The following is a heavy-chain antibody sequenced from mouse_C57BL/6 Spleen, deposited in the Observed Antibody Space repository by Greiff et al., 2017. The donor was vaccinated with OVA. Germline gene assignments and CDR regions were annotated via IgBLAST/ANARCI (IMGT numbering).Heavy chain of an antibody. V-gene: IGHV3-1*01. J-gene: IGHJ1*03. Sequence: EVQLQESGPGMVKPSQSLSLTCTVTGYSITSGYDWHWIRHFPGNKLEWMGYISYSGSTNYNPSLKSRISITHDTSKNHFFLKLNSVTTEDTATYYCARAYGNYGGWYFDVWGTGTTVTVSS. CDR1: GYSITSGYD. D-gene: IGHD2-1*01. CDR2: ISYSGST. CDR3: ARAYGNYGGWYFDV.